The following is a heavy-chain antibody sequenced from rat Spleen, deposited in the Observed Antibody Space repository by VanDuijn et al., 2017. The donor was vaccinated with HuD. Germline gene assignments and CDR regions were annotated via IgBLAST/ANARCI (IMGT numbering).Heavy chain of an antibody. J-gene: IGHJ1*01. D-gene: IGHD1-9*01. Sequence: QVQLKESGPGLVQPSQTLSLTCTVSGFSLTSNSVSWVRQPPGKGLDWMGVIWGDGISNYNSALKSRLSISRDTSKSQVYLKMNSLQTEDTATYYCASLTTGIPLDYWYFDFWGPGTMVTVSS. CDR3: ASLTTGIPLDYWYFDF. V-gene: IGHV2-13*01. CDR2: IWGDGIS. CDR1: GFSLTSNS.